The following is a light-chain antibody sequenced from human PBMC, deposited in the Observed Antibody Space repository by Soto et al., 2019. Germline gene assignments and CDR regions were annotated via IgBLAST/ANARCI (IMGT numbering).Light chain of an antibody. Sequence: QAVVTQEPSLTVSPGGTVTLTCASSTGAVTSGYYPNWFQQRPGQAPRALIYNTSKKHPWTPARFSGSLLGGKAALTLSGVQPEDEAEYYCLLYFGGSHVFGGGTQLTVL. CDR3: LLYFGGSHV. CDR1: TGAVTSGYY. CDR2: NTS. J-gene: IGLJ3*02. V-gene: IGLV7-43*01.